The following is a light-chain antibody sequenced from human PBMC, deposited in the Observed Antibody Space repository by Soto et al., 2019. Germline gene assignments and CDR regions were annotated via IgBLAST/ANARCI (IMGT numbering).Light chain of an antibody. CDR2: EVS. J-gene: IGLJ2*01. CDR1: SSDVGGYKY. CDR3: TSYTSRSSVL. Sequence: QSALTQPASVSGSPGQSITISCTGTSSDVGGYKYVSWYQQYPGKAPKLMIYEVSNRPSGVSNRFSGSKSGNTASLTISGLKADDEADYYCTSYTSRSSVLFGGGTKLTVL. V-gene: IGLV2-14*01.